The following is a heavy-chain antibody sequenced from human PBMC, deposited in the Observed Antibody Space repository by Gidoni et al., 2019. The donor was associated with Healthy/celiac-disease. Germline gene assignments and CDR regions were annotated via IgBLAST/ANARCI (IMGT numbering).Heavy chain of an antibody. V-gene: IGHV4-39*01. D-gene: IGHD4-17*01. Sequence: QLQLQESGPGLVKPSETLSLTCTVSGGSISSSSYYWGWIRQPPGKGLEWIGSIYYSGSTYYNPSLKSRVTISVDTSKNQFSLKLSSVTAADTAVYYCARHRGDYRPFDAFDIWGQGTMVTVSS. CDR1: GGSISSSSYY. J-gene: IGHJ3*02. CDR3: ARHRGDYRPFDAFDI. CDR2: IYYSGST.